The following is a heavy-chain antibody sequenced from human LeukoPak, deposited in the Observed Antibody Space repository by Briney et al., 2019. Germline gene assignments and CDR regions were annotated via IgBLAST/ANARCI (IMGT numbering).Heavy chain of an antibody. CDR1: GGSFSGYY. Sequence: SETLSLTCAVYGGSFSGYYWSWIRQPPGKGLEWIGEINHSGSTNYNPSLKSRVTISVDTSKNQFSLKLSSVTAADTAVYYCATTVRTMIVTQDAFDIWGQGTMVTVSS. V-gene: IGHV4-34*01. J-gene: IGHJ3*02. CDR2: INHSGST. D-gene: IGHD3-22*01. CDR3: ATTVRTMIVTQDAFDI.